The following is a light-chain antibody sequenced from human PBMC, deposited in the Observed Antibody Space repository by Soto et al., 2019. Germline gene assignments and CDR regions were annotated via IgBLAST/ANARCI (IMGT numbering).Light chain of an antibody. V-gene: IGKV1-5*01. J-gene: IGKJ3*01. CDR2: DAS. CDR1: QSISSW. CDR3: QQYNSYPFT. Sequence: DIQMTQSPSTLSASVGDRVTITCRASQSISSWLAWYQQKPGKAPKLLIYDASSLESGVPSRFSGSGSGTEFTLSICSLQPDDFANDYCQQYNSYPFTVGPGTKVDIK.